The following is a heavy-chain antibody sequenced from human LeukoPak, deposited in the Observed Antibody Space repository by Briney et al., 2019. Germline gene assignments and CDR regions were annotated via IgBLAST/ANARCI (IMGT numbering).Heavy chain of an antibody. Sequence: GASVKVSCKASGYTFSSYDINWVRQATGQGLEWMGWMNPNSGNTGYAQKFQGRVTITRNTSISTAYMYLSSLRSEDTAVYCCARGRGGPHYYYYYYMDVWGKGTTVTVSS. CDR1: GYTFSSYD. V-gene: IGHV1-8*03. D-gene: IGHD3-3*01. CDR2: MNPNSGNT. CDR3: ARGRGGPHYYYYYYMDV. J-gene: IGHJ6*03.